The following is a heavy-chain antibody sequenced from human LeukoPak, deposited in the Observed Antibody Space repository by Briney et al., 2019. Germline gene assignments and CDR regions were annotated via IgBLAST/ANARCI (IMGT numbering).Heavy chain of an antibody. J-gene: IGHJ4*02. CDR1: GGSITTYY. CDR2: IYSSGSA. V-gene: IGHV4-59*01. CDR3: ARTRTYADYADF. Sequence: SETLSLSYTVSGGSITTYYWSWIRQPPGKGLEWIGFIYSSGSANYNPTLMSRVTMSVDTSKNQFSLKLSSVTAADTAVYYCARTRTYADYADFWVQGTLVTVSS. D-gene: IGHD4-17*01.